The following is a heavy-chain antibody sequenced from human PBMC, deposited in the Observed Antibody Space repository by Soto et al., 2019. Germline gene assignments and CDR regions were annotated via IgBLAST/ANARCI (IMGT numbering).Heavy chain of an antibody. CDR2: IIPIFRTP. D-gene: IGHD1-1*01. J-gene: IGHJ6*02. CDR1: GDTFSSFA. Sequence: QVHLVQSGAEVKKPGSSVKVSCKASGDTFSSFAISWVRQGPGQGLEWMGGIIPIFRTPKYGQKFQGRVTITADEPTSTAYKELSSLRSEDTAVYYCARDKGREQLGGTYYDALDVWGQGTTVIVSS. CDR3: ARDKGREQLGGTYYDALDV. V-gene: IGHV1-69*12.